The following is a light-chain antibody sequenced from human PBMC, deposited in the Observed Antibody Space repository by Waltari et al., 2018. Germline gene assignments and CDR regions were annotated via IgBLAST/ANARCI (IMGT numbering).Light chain of an antibody. CDR2: DAS. Sequence: EIVLTQSPATLSLSPGERATLSCRASQSVSNLLAWYQQKPGQAPRLLIYDASIRATCIPARFSGSGSGTDFTLTISSLEPEDFAVYYCQQRSNWPLTFGGGTKVEIK. V-gene: IGKV3-11*01. CDR1: QSVSNL. CDR3: QQRSNWPLT. J-gene: IGKJ4*01.